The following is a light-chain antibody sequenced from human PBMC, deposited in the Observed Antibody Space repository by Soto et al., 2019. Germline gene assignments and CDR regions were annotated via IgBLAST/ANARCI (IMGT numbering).Light chain of an antibody. V-gene: IGKV3D-15*01. CDR1: QSVSSK. J-gene: IGKJ5*01. Sequence: DIVMTQSPATLSVSPGGRPTLSCTASQSVSSKLAWYQQKPGQAPRLIIYGASTRAADIPARFSGSGSGTEFTLSISSLQPEDSAVYYCQQYNNWPTITFGQGTRLEIK. CDR2: GAS. CDR3: QQYNNWPTIT.